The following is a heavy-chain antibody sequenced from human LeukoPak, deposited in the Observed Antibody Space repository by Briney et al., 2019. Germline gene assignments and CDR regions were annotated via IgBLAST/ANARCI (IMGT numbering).Heavy chain of an antibody. CDR2: FRNP. V-gene: IGHV4-59*01. J-gene: IGHJ4*02. D-gene: IGHD3-16*01. Sequence: SETLALTCTVSGASTAGYYWSWIRQPHGKVLEWIGYFRNPNYNPSLKSRVTISGDTSKNQFSLKLNSVTAADTAVYYCATYRGGGGGVGYWGPGTLVIVSS. CDR1: GASTAGYY. CDR3: ATYRGGGGGVGY.